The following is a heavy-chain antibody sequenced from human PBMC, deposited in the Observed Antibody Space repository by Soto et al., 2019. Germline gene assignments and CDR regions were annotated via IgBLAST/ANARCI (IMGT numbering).Heavy chain of an antibody. CDR1: GYTFTRSG. Sequence: ASVKVSCKASGYTFTRSGISWVRQAPGQGLEWMGWISTYNGDTNYAQTFQGRVTMTTDTSTSTVHMEVRSLRSDDTAVYYCARDGKDRIQLWSREYYYYGMDVWGQGTTVTVSS. D-gene: IGHD5-18*01. J-gene: IGHJ6*02. V-gene: IGHV1-18*01. CDR2: ISTYNGDT. CDR3: ARDGKDRIQLWSREYYYYGMDV.